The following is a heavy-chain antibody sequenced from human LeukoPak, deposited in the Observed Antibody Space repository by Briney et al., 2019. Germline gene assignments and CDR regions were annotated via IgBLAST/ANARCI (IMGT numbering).Heavy chain of an antibody. V-gene: IGHV7-4-1*02. D-gene: IGHD3-10*01. J-gene: IGHJ5*02. Sequence: ASVKVSCKASGYTSTSYAMNWVRQAPRQGLEWMGWISANTGNPTYAQGFTGRFVFSLDTSVSTAYLQISSLKAEDTAVYHCAREGGVRGVIISSWFDPWGQGTLVTVSS. CDR3: AREGGVRGVIISSWFDP. CDR2: ISANTGNP. CDR1: GYTSTSYA.